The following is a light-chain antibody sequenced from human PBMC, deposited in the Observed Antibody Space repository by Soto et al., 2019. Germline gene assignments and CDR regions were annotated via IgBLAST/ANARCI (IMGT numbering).Light chain of an antibody. Sequence: DIQMTQSASSLSPSVGYRVTITCRASQSISSYLNWYQQKPGKAPELLIYAASSLQSGVPSRFSGSGSGTYFTLTISSLQPEDFATYYCQQIYSTPLFGPGTKGDIK. V-gene: IGKV1-39*01. J-gene: IGKJ3*01. CDR2: AAS. CDR1: QSISSY. CDR3: QQIYSTPL.